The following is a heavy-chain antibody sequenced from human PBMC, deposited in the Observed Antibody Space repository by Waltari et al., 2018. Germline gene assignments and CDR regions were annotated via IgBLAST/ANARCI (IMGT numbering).Heavy chain of an antibody. CDR3: AKDYRSRGWPKYYCDY. Sequence: EVQLLESGGGLVQPGGSLRLSCAASVFTFSSYAMSWVRQAPGKGLEWVSAISGSGGSTYYADSVKGRFTISRDNSKNTLYLQMNSLRAEDTAVYYCAKDYRSRGWPKYYCDYWGQGTLVTVSS. CDR2: ISGSGGST. CDR1: VFTFSSYA. J-gene: IGHJ4*02. D-gene: IGHD6-19*01. V-gene: IGHV3-23*01.